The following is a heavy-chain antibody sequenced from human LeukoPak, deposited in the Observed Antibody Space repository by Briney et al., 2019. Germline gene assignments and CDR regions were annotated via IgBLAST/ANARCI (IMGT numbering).Heavy chain of an antibody. V-gene: IGHV4-59*08. CDR1: GGSIISYY. D-gene: IGHD3-3*01. CDR2: IYYSGST. CDR3: ARLYYDSSGPQD. Sequence: SETLSLTCTVSGGSIISYYWSWIRQPPGKGLEWIGYIYYSGSTNYNPSLKSRVTISVDTSKNQFSLKLSSVTAADTAVYYCARLYYDSSGPQDWGQGTLVTVSS. J-gene: IGHJ4*02.